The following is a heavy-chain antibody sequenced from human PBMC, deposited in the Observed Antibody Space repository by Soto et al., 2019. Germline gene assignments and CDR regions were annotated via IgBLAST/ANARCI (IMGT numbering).Heavy chain of an antibody. J-gene: IGHJ4*02. CDR3: ARDLAAGDY. CDR1: GYTFINYY. V-gene: IGHV1-46*01. Sequence: QVQLVQSGAEVKKPGASVKLSCKASGYTFINYYIHWVRQTPGQGLEWMGIFNPTSGSTNYAQKFQGRVTLTMDTSTRTVYMELSSLRFDDTAVYYCARDLAAGDYWGQGTLVTVSS. CDR2: FNPTSGST. D-gene: IGHD6-13*01.